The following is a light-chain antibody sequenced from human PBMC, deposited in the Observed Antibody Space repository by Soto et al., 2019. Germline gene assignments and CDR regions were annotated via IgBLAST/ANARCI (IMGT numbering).Light chain of an antibody. J-gene: IGKJ5*01. Sequence: IQMTQSPSTLSSSVGDSVTITCRASQSISTWLAWYKQKPGKAPKLLIYDASSLEGGVPSRFSGSGSGTEFTLTISSLKSEDFEVYYCQQYNNWPITFGQGTRLEI. V-gene: IGKV1-5*01. CDR1: QSISTW. CDR2: DAS. CDR3: QQYNNWPIT.